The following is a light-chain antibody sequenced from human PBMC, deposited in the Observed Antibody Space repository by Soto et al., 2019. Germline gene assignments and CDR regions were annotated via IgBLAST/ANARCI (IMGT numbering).Light chain of an antibody. CDR3: QQYNNWPQT. J-gene: IGKJ1*01. Sequence: EIVMTQSPATLSVSPGERATLSCRASQSVSSNLAWYQQKPGQAPSLLIYRASTRATGIPARFSGSGSGTEFTLTISSLQSEDFAVYYCQQYNNWPQTFGQGTKVDIK. CDR2: RAS. CDR1: QSVSSN. V-gene: IGKV3-15*01.